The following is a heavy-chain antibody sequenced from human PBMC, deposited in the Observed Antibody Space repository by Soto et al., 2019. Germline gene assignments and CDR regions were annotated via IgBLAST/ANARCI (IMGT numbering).Heavy chain of an antibody. CDR2: IYYSGST. CDR3: ASNAYYDILTGYPKPFDY. V-gene: IGHV4-39*01. J-gene: IGHJ4*02. D-gene: IGHD3-9*01. Sequence: SETLSLTGTVSGGSISSSSYYWGWIRQPPGKGLEWIGSIYYSGSTYYNPSLKSRVTISVDTSKNQFSLKLSSVTAADTAVYYCASNAYYDILTGYPKPFDYWGQGTLVTVSS. CDR1: GGSISSSSYY.